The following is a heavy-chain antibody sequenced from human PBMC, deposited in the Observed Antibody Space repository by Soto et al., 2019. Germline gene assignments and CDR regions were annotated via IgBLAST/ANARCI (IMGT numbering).Heavy chain of an antibody. CDR3: AKRSEYNNGWYGLLNY. J-gene: IGHJ4*02. V-gene: IGHV3-23*01. CDR1: GFTFSTYA. Sequence: PGGSLRLSCAASGFTFSTYAMNWVRQAPGKGLEWVSGLSGSGGSTYYADSVKCRFTISRDNSKNTLYLQMNSLRAEDAAVYYCAKRSEYNNGWYGLLNYWGQGALVTVTA. CDR2: LSGSGGST. D-gene: IGHD6-19*01.